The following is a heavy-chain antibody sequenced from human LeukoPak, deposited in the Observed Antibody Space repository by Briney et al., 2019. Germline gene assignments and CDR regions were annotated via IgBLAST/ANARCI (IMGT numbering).Heavy chain of an antibody. CDR3: AKDTLARIWFGESNWFDP. D-gene: IGHD3-10*01. Sequence: GGSLRLSCAASGFTFDDYAMHWVRQAPGKGLEWVSGISWNSGSIGYADSVKGRFTISRDNAKNSLYLQMNSLRAEDTALYYCAKDTLARIWFGESNWFDPWGQGTLVTVSS. J-gene: IGHJ5*02. CDR2: ISWNSGSI. V-gene: IGHV3-9*01. CDR1: GFTFDDYA.